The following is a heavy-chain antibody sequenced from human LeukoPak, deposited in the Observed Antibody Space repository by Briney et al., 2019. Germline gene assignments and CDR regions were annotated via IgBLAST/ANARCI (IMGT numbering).Heavy chain of an antibody. Sequence: GGSLRLSCAASGFTFSSYGMHWVRQAPGKGLEWVAVIWYDGSNKYYADSVKGRFTISRDNSKNTLYLQMNSLRAEDTAVYYCARDSPYDSSGYYHADVWGQGTTVTVSS. CDR2: IWYDGSNK. J-gene: IGHJ6*02. D-gene: IGHD3-22*01. V-gene: IGHV3-33*01. CDR3: ARDSPYDSSGYYHADV. CDR1: GFTFSSYG.